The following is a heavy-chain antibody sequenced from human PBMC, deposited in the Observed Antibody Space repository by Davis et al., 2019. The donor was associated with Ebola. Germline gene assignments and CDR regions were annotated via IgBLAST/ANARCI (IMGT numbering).Heavy chain of an antibody. CDR3: ARGGGYNDPRWFDP. J-gene: IGHJ5*02. V-gene: IGHV4-59*01. CDR2: IYYTGST. Sequence: PSETLSLTCTVSGGSFTSYYWTWIRQPPGKGLEWIGCIYYTGSTHYNPSLKTRVTISVDTSKNQFSLKLTSVTAADTAVYYCARGGGYNDPRWFDPWGQGTLVTVSS. D-gene: IGHD5-24*01. CDR1: GGSFTSYY.